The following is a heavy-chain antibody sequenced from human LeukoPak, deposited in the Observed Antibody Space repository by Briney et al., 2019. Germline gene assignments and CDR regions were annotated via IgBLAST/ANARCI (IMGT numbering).Heavy chain of an antibody. Sequence: QPGGSLRLSCAASGFTFSSYWMSWVRQAPGKGLEWVANIKQDGSEKYYVDSVKGRFTISRDNAKNSLYLQMNSLRAEDTAVYYCARGADYYDSSGYYEGGVYYWGQGTLVTVSS. CDR1: GFTFSSYW. CDR2: IKQDGSEK. D-gene: IGHD3-22*01. CDR3: ARGADYYDSSGYYEGGVYY. V-gene: IGHV3-7*01. J-gene: IGHJ4*02.